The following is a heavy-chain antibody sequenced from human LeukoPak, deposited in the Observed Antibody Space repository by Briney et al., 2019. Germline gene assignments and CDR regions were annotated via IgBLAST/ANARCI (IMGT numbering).Heavy chain of an antibody. Sequence: GGSLRLSCAASGFTFSSYAMSWVRQAPGKGLEWVSAISGSGGSTYYADSVKGRFTISRDNSKNTLYLQMNSLRAEDTAVYYCAKDLWGTTGAYDAFDIWGQGTMVTVSS. CDR3: AKDLWGTTGAYDAFDI. J-gene: IGHJ3*02. CDR1: GFTFSSYA. CDR2: ISGSGGST. V-gene: IGHV3-23*01. D-gene: IGHD3-16*01.